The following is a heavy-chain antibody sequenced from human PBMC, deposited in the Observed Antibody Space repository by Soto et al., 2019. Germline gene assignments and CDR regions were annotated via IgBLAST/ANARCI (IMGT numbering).Heavy chain of an antibody. Sequence: QVQLVQSGAEVKKPGSSVKVSCKASGGTFSSYAISWVRQAPGQGLEWMGGIIPIFGTANYAQKFQGRVTITADESTSTAYRELSSLRSEDTAVYYCARESSSSFDCWFDPWGQGTLVTVSS. CDR3: ARESSSSFDCWFDP. J-gene: IGHJ5*02. CDR1: GGTFSSYA. CDR2: IIPIFGTA. D-gene: IGHD6-6*01. V-gene: IGHV1-69*01.